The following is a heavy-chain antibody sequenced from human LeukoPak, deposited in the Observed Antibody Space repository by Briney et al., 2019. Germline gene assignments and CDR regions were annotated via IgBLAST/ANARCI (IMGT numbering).Heavy chain of an antibody. V-gene: IGHV4-59*01. Sequence: KPSVTLSLTCTVSGGSISSYYWSWIRQPPGKGLEWIGYIYYSGSTNYNPSLKSRVTISVDTSKNQFSLKLSSVTAADTAVYYCAREGISGSYGYWGQGTLVTVSS. CDR3: AREGISGSYGY. D-gene: IGHD1-26*01. CDR2: IYYSGST. CDR1: GGSISSYY. J-gene: IGHJ4*02.